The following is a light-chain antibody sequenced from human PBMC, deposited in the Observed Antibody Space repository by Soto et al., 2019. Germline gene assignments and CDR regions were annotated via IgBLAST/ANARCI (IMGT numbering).Light chain of an antibody. V-gene: IGKV1-5*03. J-gene: IGKJ1*01. Sequence: DIQMTQSPSTLSASVGDRVSITCRASQSIGDWLAWYQQKPGKAPKLLIYKASNLQSGVPSRFSGSGSGTDFTLTISSLQPDDFATYYCQHYDRYSPTWTFGHGTKVDIK. CDR1: QSIGDW. CDR3: QHYDRYSPTWT. CDR2: KAS.